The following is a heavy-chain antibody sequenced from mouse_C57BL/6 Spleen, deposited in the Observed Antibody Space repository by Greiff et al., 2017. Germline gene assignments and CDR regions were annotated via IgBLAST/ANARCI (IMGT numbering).Heavy chain of an antibody. CDR1: GYTFTDYN. V-gene: IGHV1-22*01. CDR2: INPNNGGT. J-gene: IGHJ4*01. D-gene: IGHD2-4*01. CDR3: AREDYDEGYAMDY. Sequence: VQLQQSGPELVKPGASVKMSCKASGYTFTDYNMHWVKQSHGKSLEWIGYINPNNGGTSYNQKFKGKATLTVNKSSSTAYMELRSLTSEDSAVYYCAREDYDEGYAMDYWGQGTSVTVSS.